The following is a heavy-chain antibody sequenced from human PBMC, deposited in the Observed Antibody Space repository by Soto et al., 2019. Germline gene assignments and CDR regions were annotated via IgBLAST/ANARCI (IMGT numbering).Heavy chain of an antibody. CDR1: GYTFTSYG. D-gene: IGHD2-2*01. V-gene: IGHV1-18*01. CDR3: ARDGEAGYCSSPSCFPTNHYYYMYV. CDR2: ISAYNGNT. Sequence: QVQLVQSGAEVKKPGASVKVSCKASGYTFTSYGISWVRQAPGQGLEGMGWISAYNGNTKYAQKLQGKVTMTTDTSTSTAYMELRSLRSDDTVVYYCARDGEAGYCSSPSCFPTNHYYYMYVLGKGTTVTGSS. J-gene: IGHJ6*03.